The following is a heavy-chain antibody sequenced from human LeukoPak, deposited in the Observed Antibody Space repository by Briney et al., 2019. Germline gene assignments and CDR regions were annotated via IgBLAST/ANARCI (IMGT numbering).Heavy chain of an antibody. CDR3: AKLLDYGTTYDH. D-gene: IGHD1-1*01. V-gene: IGHV3-7*01. CDR2: IHPDESAI. CDR1: GFTLSSYA. Sequence: PGGSLRLSCAASGFTLSSYAMSWVRQAPGQGLEWVASIHPDESAIFYLASVMGRFTISRDNARNLLFLQMNTLRADDTAVYYCAKLLDYGTTYDHWGQGALVTVSS. J-gene: IGHJ4*02.